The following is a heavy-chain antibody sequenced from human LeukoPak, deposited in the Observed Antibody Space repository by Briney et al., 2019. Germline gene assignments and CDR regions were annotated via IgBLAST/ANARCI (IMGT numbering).Heavy chain of an antibody. D-gene: IGHD3-3*01. Sequence: PSETLSLTCTVSGGSISSGGYYWSWIRQHPGKGLEWIGYIYYSGSTYYNPSLKSRVTISVDTSKNQFSLKLSSVTAADTAVYYCARDAGGFWSGYFDYWGQGTLVTVSS. CDR1: GGSISSGGYY. J-gene: IGHJ4*02. CDR2: IYYSGST. CDR3: ARDAGGFWSGYFDY. V-gene: IGHV4-31*03.